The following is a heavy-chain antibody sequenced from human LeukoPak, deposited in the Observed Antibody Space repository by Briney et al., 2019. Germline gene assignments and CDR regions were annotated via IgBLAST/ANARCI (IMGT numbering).Heavy chain of an antibody. CDR3: TRLLEKVNLAEGNEGLFAA. V-gene: IGHV3-73*01. Sequence: WGSLSLTCAASGFTFSGSAIHWVRQASGKGLEWVGRIRTKPNSYATAYAELVKGRFTMSRDNSKNTAYLQMDSLRTEDTAIYYCTRLLEKVNLAEGNEGLFAAWGEGTLVTVSS. CDR1: GFTFSGSA. D-gene: IGHD1-1*01. CDR2: IRTKPNSYAT. J-gene: IGHJ5*02.